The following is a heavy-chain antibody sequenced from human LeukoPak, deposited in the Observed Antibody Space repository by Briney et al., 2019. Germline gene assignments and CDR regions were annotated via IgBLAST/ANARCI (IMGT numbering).Heavy chain of an antibody. D-gene: IGHD6-19*01. CDR2: IYHSGST. CDR3: ARQQWLEGGYFDS. V-gene: IGHV4-30-2*02. J-gene: IGHJ4*02. Sequence: SQTLSLTCAVSGGSISSGGYSWSWIRQPPGKGLEWIGYIYHSGSTYYNPSLKSRVSISVDTSKNQFSLKLTSVTAADTAVYYCARQQWLEGGYFDSWGQGTLVTVSS. CDR1: GGSISSGGYS.